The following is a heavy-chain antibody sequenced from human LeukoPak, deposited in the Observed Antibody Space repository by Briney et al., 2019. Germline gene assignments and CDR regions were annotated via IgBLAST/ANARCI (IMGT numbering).Heavy chain of an antibody. Sequence: SGTLSLTCTVSGGSISSYYWSWIRQPPGKGLEWIGYIYYSGSTNYNPSLKSRVTISVDTSKNQFSLKLSSVTAADTAVYYCARHTYYYDSSGYLYYFDYWGQGTLVTVSS. CDR1: GGSISSYY. V-gene: IGHV4-59*08. CDR2: IYYSGST. CDR3: ARHTYYYDSSGYLYYFDY. D-gene: IGHD3-22*01. J-gene: IGHJ4*02.